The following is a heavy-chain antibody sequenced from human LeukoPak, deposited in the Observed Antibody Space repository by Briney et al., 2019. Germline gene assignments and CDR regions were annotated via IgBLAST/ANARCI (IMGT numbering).Heavy chain of an antibody. CDR3: ARAQDGCNDY. CDR1: GITVSSYS. CDR2: ISSSSSYI. D-gene: IGHD5-24*01. V-gene: IGHV3-21*01. J-gene: IGHJ4*02. Sequence: GGSLRLSCAASGITVSSYSMNWVRQAPGKGLEWVSSISSSSSYIYYADSVKGRFTISRDNAKNSLYLQMNSLRAEDTAVYYCARAQDGCNDYWGQGTLVTVSS.